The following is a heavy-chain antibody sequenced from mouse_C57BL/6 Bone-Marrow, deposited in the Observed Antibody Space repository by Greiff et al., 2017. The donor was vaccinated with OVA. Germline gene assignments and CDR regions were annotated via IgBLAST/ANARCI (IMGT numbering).Heavy chain of an antibody. CDR2: IDPSDSYT. Sequence: QVQLKESGAELVMPGASVKLSCKASGYTFTSYWMHWVKQRPGQGLEWIGEIDPSDSYTNYNQKFKGKSTLTVDKSSSTAYMQLSSLTSEDSAVYYCAREGASNYDYWGQGTTLTVSS. V-gene: IGHV1-69*01. J-gene: IGHJ2*01. CDR1: GYTFTSYW. CDR3: AREGASNYDY. D-gene: IGHD2-5*01.